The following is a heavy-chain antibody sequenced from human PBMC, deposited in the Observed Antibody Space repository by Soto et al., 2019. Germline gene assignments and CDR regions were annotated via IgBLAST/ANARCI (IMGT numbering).Heavy chain of an antibody. J-gene: IGHJ5*02. V-gene: IGHV1-69*04. CDR1: GGTFSSYT. CDR3: AREAAAGPTWFDP. CDR2: IIPILGIA. Sequence: GASVKVSCKASGGTFSSYTISWVRQAPGQGLEWMGRIIPILGIANYAQKFQGRVTITADKSTSTAYMELSSLRSEDTAVYYCAREAAAGPTWFDPWGQGTLVTVSS. D-gene: IGHD6-13*01.